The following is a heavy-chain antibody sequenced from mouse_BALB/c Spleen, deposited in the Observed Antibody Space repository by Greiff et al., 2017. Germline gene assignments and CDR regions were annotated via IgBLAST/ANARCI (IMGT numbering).Heavy chain of an antibody. J-gene: IGHJ4*01. CDR3: ARHYYKAMDY. D-gene: IGHD1-1*01. CDR1: GFAFSSYD. Sequence: EVQVVESGGGLVKPGGSLKLSCAASGFAFSSYDMSWVRQTPEKRLEWVAYISSGGGSTYYPDTVKGRFTISRDNAKNTLYLEMSSLRSEDTAMYYCARHYYKAMDYWGQGTSVTVSS. V-gene: IGHV5-12-1*01. CDR2: ISSGGGST.